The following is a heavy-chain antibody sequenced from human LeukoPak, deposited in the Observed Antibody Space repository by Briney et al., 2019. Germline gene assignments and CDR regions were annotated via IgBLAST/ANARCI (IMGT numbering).Heavy chain of an antibody. V-gene: IGHV3-30*02. CDR3: AKDSNYSGSGSFGYFPH. D-gene: IGHD3-10*01. CDR1: GFTFSSYG. CDR2: IRFDGTNK. J-gene: IGHJ1*01. Sequence: GGSLRLSCAASGFTFSSYGMHWVRQAPGKGLEWVAFIRFDGTNKYYADSVKGRFTISRDNSKNTLYLQMNSLRAEDTAVYYCAKDSNYSGSGSFGYFPHWGQGTLVTVSS.